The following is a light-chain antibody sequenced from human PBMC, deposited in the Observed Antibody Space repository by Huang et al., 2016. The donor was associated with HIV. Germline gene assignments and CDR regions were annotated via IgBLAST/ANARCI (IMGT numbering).Light chain of an antibody. V-gene: IGKV1-39*01. CDR1: QAIDKY. J-gene: IGKJ2*01. CDR2: GAS. CDR3: QQSYRTPRT. Sequence: DIQMTQFPTSLSASVEDRVTITCRAGQAIDKYLNWYQQKSGRAPRLLIYGASKLQSGGPSRFSGRASGTHFSLTFNSLQPDDSAIYYCQQSYRTPRTFGQGTNLEI.